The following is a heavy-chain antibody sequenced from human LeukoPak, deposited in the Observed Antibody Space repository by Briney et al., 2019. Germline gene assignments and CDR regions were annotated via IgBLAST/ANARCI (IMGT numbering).Heavy chain of an antibody. CDR2: IYPGDSDT. D-gene: IGHD1-1*01. V-gene: IGHV5-51*01. CDR1: GYSFTSYW. J-gene: IGHJ5*02. CDR3: ARPYPGGDSPVPGWLDP. Sequence: GESLKISCKGSGYSFTSYWIGWVRQMPGKGLEWMGIIYPGDSDTRYSPSFQGQVTIPADKSISTAYLQWTSLKASDTAMYYCARPYPGGDSPVPGWLDPWGQGTLVTVSS.